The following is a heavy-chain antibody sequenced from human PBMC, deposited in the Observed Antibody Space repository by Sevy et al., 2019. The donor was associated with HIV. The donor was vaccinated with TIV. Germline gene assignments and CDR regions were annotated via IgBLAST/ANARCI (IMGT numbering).Heavy chain of an antibody. CDR1: GFTFSKYS. J-gene: IGHJ4*02. CDR3: AREGCTKPHDY. D-gene: IGHD2-8*01. V-gene: IGHV3-23*01. Sequence: GGSLRLSCAASGFTFSKYSMSWVRQPPGKGLGWVSTLSFGCGEINYAASVKGRFTISRANSKNSVYLKMNNLRPEETAVYYCAREGCTKPHDYWGQGTLVTVSS. CDR2: LSFGCGEI.